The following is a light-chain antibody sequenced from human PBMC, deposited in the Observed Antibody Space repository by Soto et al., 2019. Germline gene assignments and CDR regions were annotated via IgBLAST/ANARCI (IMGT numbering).Light chain of an antibody. V-gene: IGKV1-33*01. Sequence: DIQMTQSPSSLSVSVGDRVTISCQASQDISNRLNWYQQKPGTAPKLLIYDASLLETGVPSRFSGGGSGTDFTFTISSLQPEDFATYYCQQIDNLLFTFGQGTKLEI. CDR3: QQIDNLLFT. J-gene: IGKJ2*01. CDR2: DAS. CDR1: QDISNR.